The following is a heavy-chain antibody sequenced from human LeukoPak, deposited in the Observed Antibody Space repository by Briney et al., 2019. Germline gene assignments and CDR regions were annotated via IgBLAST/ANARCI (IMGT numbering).Heavy chain of an antibody. V-gene: IGHV4-59*08. D-gene: IGHD5-24*01. CDR3: ARREGYNYGGFDY. CDR2: IYYSGST. Sequence: SQTLSLTCTVSGYSISTWYYWSWIRQPPGKGLEWIGYIYYSGSTNYNPSLKSRVTISVDTSKNQFSLKLSSVTAADTAVYYCARREGYNYGGFDYWGQGTLVTVSS. CDR1: GYSISTWYY. J-gene: IGHJ4*02.